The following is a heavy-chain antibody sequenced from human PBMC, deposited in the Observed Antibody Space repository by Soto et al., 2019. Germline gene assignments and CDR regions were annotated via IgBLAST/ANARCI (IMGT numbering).Heavy chain of an antibody. Sequence: QVQLQQWGAGLLKPSETLSLTCAVYGGSFSGYYWSWIRQPPGKGLEWIGEINHSGSTNYNPSLKSRVTISVDTSKNQLSLKLSSVTAADTAVYYCARRNYDFWSGRGWFDPWGKGTLVTVSS. CDR1: GGSFSGYY. J-gene: IGHJ5*02. CDR2: INHSGST. D-gene: IGHD3-3*01. CDR3: ARRNYDFWSGRGWFDP. V-gene: IGHV4-34*01.